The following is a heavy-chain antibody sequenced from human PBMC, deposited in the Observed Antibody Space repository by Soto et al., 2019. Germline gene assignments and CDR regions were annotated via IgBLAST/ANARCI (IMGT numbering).Heavy chain of an antibody. CDR3: ARDRGCSGGICYRDLGY. V-gene: IGHV3-48*01. CDR2: ISSISNTI. CDR1: GFTFSTYS. J-gene: IGHJ4*02. D-gene: IGHD2-15*01. Sequence: PGGSLRLSCAASGFTFSTYSMSRVRQAPGKGLEWVSYISSISNTIYYADSVKGRFTISRDNAKNSLYLHMNSLSAEDTAVYYCARDRGCSGGICYRDLGYWGQGTLVTVSS.